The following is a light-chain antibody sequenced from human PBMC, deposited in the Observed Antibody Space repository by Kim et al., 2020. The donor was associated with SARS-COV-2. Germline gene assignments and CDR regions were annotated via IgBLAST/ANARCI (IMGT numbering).Light chain of an antibody. CDR3: QQYAYWRT. V-gene: IGKV3-15*01. CDR1: QSIRSD. Sequence: EIVMTQSPATLSLSPGERATLSCRASQSIRSDLAWYQQKPGQAPRVLIYDASARATGIPARFSGSGSGTEFTLTISNLQSEDFAVYYCQQYAYWRTFGQGTRLEIK. J-gene: IGKJ5*01. CDR2: DAS.